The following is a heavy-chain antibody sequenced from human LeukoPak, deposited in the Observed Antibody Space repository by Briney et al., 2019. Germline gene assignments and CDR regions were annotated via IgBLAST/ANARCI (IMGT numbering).Heavy chain of an antibody. CDR3: IAVAGTWYGMDV. CDR1: GFTFSNAW. J-gene: IGHJ6*02. D-gene: IGHD6-19*01. Sequence: PGGSLRLSCAASGFTFSNAWMSWVRQAPGKGLEWVGRIKSKTDGGTTDYAAPVKGRFTISRDDSKNTLYLQMNSLKTEDTAVYYCIAVAGTWYGMDVWGQGTTVTVSS. CDR2: IKSKTDGGTT. V-gene: IGHV3-15*01.